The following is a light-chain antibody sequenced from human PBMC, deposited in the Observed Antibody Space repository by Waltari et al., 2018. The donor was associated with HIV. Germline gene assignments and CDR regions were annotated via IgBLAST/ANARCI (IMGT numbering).Light chain of an antibody. CDR1: QNIGNS. Sequence: PASPGDRVIITCRASQNIGNSLAWYQHKPGSAPRLLIYCSSTLQKGVASRFSGSASGTNFTLTISCLQSEDFATFSCHQYHRYPQTFGQGTRVEMK. J-gene: IGKJ1*01. CDR3: HQYHRYPQT. V-gene: IGKV1-8*01. CDR2: CSS.